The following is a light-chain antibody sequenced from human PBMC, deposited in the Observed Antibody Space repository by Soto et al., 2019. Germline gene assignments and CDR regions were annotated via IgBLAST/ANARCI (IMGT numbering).Light chain of an antibody. Sequence: QLVLTQPPSVSGAPGQRVTISCTGSSSNIGAGYDVHWYQQLPGTAPKLLIYGNINRPSGVPDRFSGSKSGTSASLAITGLQAEDEADYYCQSYDSSLSDSYVFGTGTKVTVL. CDR3: QSYDSSLSDSYV. J-gene: IGLJ1*01. CDR2: GNI. CDR1: SSNIGAGYD. V-gene: IGLV1-40*01.